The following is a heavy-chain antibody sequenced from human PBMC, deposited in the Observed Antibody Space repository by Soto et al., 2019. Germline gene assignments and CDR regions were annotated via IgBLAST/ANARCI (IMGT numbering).Heavy chain of an antibody. Sequence: SETLSLTCSVSGGSVSNKTYYWSWIRQPPGKRLEWIGYVYYSGTTNYNPSLKSRVTISVDLSKNQFSLRLSSVTTADTALYYCARTTAVPNTLRARYFFGYWGQGTLVTVSS. V-gene: IGHV4-61*01. CDR3: ARTTAVPNTLRARYFFGY. D-gene: IGHD4-17*01. CDR1: GGSVSNKTYY. J-gene: IGHJ4*02. CDR2: VYYSGTT.